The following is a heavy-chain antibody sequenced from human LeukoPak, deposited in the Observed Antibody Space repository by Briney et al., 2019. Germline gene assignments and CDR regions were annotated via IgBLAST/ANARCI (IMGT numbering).Heavy chain of an antibody. Sequence: GGSLRLSCTASGFTFSSYAMHWVRQAPGKGLEWVAVISYDGSNKYYADSVKGRFTISRDNSKNTLYLQMNSLRAEDTAVYYCARDFWWRYYDSSGWGAFDIWGQGTMVTVSS. CDR3: ARDFWWRYYDSSGWGAFDI. CDR2: ISYDGSNK. CDR1: GFTFSSYA. V-gene: IGHV3-30*04. J-gene: IGHJ3*02. D-gene: IGHD3-22*01.